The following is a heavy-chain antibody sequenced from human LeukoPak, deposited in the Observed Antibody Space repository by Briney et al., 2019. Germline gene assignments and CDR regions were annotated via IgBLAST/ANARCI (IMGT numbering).Heavy chain of an antibody. CDR3: AREHFGFWSGYSATYFDY. J-gene: IGHJ4*02. V-gene: IGHV1-2*02. CDR1: GYTFTGYY. D-gene: IGHD3-3*01. CDR2: INPNSGGT. Sequence: ASVKVSCKASGYTFTGYYMRWVRQAPGQGLEWMGWINPNSGGTTYAQKFQGRVTMTRDPSISTAYMELSRLSSDDTAVYYCAREHFGFWSGYSATYFDYWGQGTLVTVSS.